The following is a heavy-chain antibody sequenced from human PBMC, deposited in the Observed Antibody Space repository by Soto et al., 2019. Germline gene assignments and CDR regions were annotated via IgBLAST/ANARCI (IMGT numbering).Heavy chain of an antibody. CDR1: GGSISSYY. J-gene: IGHJ6*02. Sequence: ETLSLSCPVSGGSISSYYRSWIRQPPGKGLEWIGYIYYSGSTNYNPSLKSRVTISVDTSKNQFSLKLSSATAADTAVYYCARGQAICSSTSCYSVHGMDVWGQGTKVTVYS. D-gene: IGHD2-2*01. V-gene: IGHV4-59*01. CDR3: ARGQAICSSTSCYSVHGMDV. CDR2: IYYSGST.